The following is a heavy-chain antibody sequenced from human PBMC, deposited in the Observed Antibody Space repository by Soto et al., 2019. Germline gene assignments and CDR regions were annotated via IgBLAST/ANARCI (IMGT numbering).Heavy chain of an antibody. Sequence: PSETLSLTCTVSGGSINSYYWSWIRQSAGKGLEWIGRVYSSGSTFYNPSLKSRLTMSVDTPNNQFSLKLSSVTAADTAVYSCARDKGDSRIDCWGLRTLVTVSS. CDR1: GGSINSYY. D-gene: IGHD3-22*01. V-gene: IGHV4-4*07. CDR3: ARDKGDSRIDC. CDR2: VYSSGST. J-gene: IGHJ4*02.